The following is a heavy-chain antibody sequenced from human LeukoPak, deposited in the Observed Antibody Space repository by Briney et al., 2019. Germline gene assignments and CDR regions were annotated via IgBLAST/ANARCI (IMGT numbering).Heavy chain of an antibody. CDR1: GGSITNYD. CDR2: IYTSGST. Sequence: SETLSLTCTVSGGSITNYDWSWIRQPAGKGLEWIGRIYTSGSTNYNPSLKSRVTMSVDTSKNQFSLKLSSVTAADTAVYYCARESPYSGSYPWGQGTLVTVSS. CDR3: ARESPYSGSYP. D-gene: IGHD1-26*01. V-gene: IGHV4-4*07. J-gene: IGHJ5*02.